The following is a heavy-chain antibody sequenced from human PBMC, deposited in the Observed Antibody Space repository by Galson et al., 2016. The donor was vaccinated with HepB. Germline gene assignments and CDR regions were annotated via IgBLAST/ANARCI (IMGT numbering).Heavy chain of an antibody. CDR1: GFTFGDSW. Sequence: SLRLSCAASGFTFGDSWMNWVRQAPGKGLEWVANINPHGSDTRYVDSVKGRFTISRDNAKRSLYLQMNSLRAEDTAVYYCVAYFGESADWGQGTLVTVSS. J-gene: IGHJ4*02. CDR2: INPHGSDT. CDR3: VAYFGESAD. D-gene: IGHD3-10*01. V-gene: IGHV3-7*01.